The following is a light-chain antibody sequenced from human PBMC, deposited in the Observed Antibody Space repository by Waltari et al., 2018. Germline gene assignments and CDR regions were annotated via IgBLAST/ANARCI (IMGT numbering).Light chain of an antibody. CDR2: GNS. V-gene: IGLV1-40*01. Sequence: QSVLTQPPSVSGAPGQRVTISCTGSSSNLGAGYDVHWYQHLPGKAPKLLSYGNSNRPAGVPDRFSGSKSGTSASLAITGLRAEDEADYYCQSYDTDVSGSSVVFGGGTKLTVL. J-gene: IGLJ2*01. CDR3: QSYDTDVSGSSVV. CDR1: SSNLGAGYD.